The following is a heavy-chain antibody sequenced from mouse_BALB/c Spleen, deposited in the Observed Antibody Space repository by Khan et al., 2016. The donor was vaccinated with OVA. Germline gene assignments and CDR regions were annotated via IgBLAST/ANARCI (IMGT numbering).Heavy chain of an antibody. D-gene: IGHD2-1*01. CDR2: INPSNGRT. V-gene: IGHV1S81*02. CDR3: ARLLINFDY. Sequence: VQLQQSGAELVNPGASVNLSCKASGYTLTSYWMHWVKQRPGQGLEWIGEINPSNGRTNYNEKFKSKATLTVDKSSSTAYMQLSSPTSEDSAVYYCARLLINFDYWGQGTTVTVSS. CDR1: GYTLTSYW. J-gene: IGHJ2*01.